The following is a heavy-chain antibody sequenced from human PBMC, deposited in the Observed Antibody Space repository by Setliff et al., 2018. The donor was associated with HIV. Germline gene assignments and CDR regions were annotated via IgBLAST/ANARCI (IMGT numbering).Heavy chain of an antibody. Sequence: GGSLRLSCTGSGFTFRDYAMSWVRQAPGKGLEWVGFIRSKLYGGTKECAASVKGRYTISRDDSKSIAYLQMNSLKTEDTAVYYCSRNGWHMNSWHYYYYDMDVWGKGTTVTVSS. CDR2: IRSKLYGGTK. CDR3: SRNGWHMNSWHYYYYDMDV. J-gene: IGHJ6*03. V-gene: IGHV3-49*04. D-gene: IGHD6-13*01. CDR1: GFTFRDYA.